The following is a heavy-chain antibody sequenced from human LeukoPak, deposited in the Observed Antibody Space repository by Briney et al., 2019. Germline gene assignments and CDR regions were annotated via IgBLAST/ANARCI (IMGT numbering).Heavy chain of an antibody. V-gene: IGHV3-48*01. CDR1: GFTFSSYS. CDR3: ARARTTVTTPYFQH. D-gene: IGHD4-17*01. Sequence: PGGSLRLSCAASGFTFSSYSMNWVRQAPGKGLEWVSYISSSSSTIYYADSVKGRFTISRDNAKNSLYLQMNSLRAEDTAVYYCARARTTVTTPYFQHWGQGTLVTVSS. CDR2: ISSSSSTI. J-gene: IGHJ1*01.